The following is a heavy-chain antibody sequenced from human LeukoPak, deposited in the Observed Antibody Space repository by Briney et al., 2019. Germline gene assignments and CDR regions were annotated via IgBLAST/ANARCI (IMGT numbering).Heavy chain of an antibody. Sequence: GGSLRLSCAASGFTFSSYEMNWVRQAPGKGLEWVSYISSSGSTIYYADSVKGRFTISRDNSKNTVYLQINTLRTDDAAIYYCAKPYPTLTTSAVLDNWGQGTLVTVSS. J-gene: IGHJ4*02. D-gene: IGHD1-1*01. V-gene: IGHV3-48*03. CDR1: GFTFSSYE. CDR3: AKPYPTLTTSAVLDN. CDR2: ISSSGSTI.